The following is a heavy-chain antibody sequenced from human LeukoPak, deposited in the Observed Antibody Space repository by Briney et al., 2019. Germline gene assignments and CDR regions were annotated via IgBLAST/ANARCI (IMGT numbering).Heavy chain of an antibody. CDR1: GGSISSYY. CDR2: IYYSGST. CDR3: ARGNDFWSGYTNWFDP. Sequence: SETLSLTCTDSGGSISSYYWSWIRQPPGKGLEWIGYIYYSGSTNYNPSLKSRVTISVDTSKNQFSLKLSSVTAADTAVYYCARGNDFWSGYTNWFDPWGQGTLVTVSS. D-gene: IGHD3-3*01. V-gene: IGHV4-59*01. J-gene: IGHJ5*02.